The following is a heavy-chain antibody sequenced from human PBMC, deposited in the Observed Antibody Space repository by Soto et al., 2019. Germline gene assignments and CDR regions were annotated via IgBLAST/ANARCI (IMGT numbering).Heavy chain of an antibody. J-gene: IGHJ6*02. CDR3: ARDSVVRGPYYGMDV. CDR1: RFTVSSNY. V-gene: IGHV3-53*01. CDR2: IYSGGST. Sequence: LRLSCAASRFTVSSNYMSWVRQAPGKGLEWVSVIYSGGSTYYADSVKGRFTISRDNSKNTLYLQMNSLRAEDAAVYYCARDSVVRGPYYGMDVWGQGTTVTVSS. D-gene: IGHD3-10*01.